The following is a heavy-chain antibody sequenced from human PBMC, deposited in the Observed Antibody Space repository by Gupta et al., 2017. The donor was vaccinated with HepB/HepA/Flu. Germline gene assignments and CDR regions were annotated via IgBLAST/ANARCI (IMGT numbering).Heavy chain of an antibody. CDR3: ATRIPHLIQAQLRPGPDDAMVYMDV. Sequence: EVQVLESGGGLVQPGVSLRLSCAASGFTFSSYAMSWVRQAPGKGLAWVSAISGSGGSTYYADSVKGRFTISRDNSKNTLYLQMNSLRAEDTAVYYCATRIPHLIQAQLRPGPDDAMVYMDVWGKGTTVTVSS. CDR2: ISGSGGST. CDR1: GFTFSSYA. J-gene: IGHJ6*03. D-gene: IGHD2/OR15-2a*01. V-gene: IGHV3-23*01.